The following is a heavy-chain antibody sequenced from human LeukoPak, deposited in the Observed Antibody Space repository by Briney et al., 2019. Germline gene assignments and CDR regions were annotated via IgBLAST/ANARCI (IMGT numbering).Heavy chain of an antibody. D-gene: IGHD3-10*01. V-gene: IGHV4-39*07. CDR3: ARDLITMVRGNAFDI. CDR1: GGSISSSSYY. J-gene: IGHJ3*02. Sequence: SETLSLTCTVSGGSISSSSYYWGWIRQPPGKGLEWNGSIYYSESTYYNPSLKSRVTISVDTSKNQFSLKLSSVTAADTAVYFCARDLITMVRGNAFDIWGQGTMVTVSS. CDR2: IYYSEST.